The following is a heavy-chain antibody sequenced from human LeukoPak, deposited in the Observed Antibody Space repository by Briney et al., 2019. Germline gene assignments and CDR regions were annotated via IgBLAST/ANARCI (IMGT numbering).Heavy chain of an antibody. J-gene: IGHJ4*02. CDR3: AHRGDFWSGPEAWDY. CDR1: GFSLSTSGVG. Sequence: SGPTLVKPTQNLTLTCTLSGFSLSTSGVGVGWIRQPPGKALEWLALIYWNDDKLYSPSLKSRLTITKDTSKNQVVLTMTNMDPVDTATYYCAHRGDFWSGPEAWDYWGQGTLVTVSS. D-gene: IGHD3-3*01. CDR2: IYWNDDK. V-gene: IGHV2-5*01.